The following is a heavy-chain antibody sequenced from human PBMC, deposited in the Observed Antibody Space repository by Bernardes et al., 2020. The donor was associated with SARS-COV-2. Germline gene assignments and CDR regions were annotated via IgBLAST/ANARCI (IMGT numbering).Heavy chain of an antibody. J-gene: IGHJ6*02. V-gene: IGHV3-7*03. Sequence: GGSLRLSRAASGFTFSSYWMSWVRQAPGKGLEWVANIKGDGSETYYVDSVKGRFTISRDNAKNLVFLQMNSLRAEDTAVFYCARSAGMDVWGQGTMVTVSS. CDR1: GFTFSSYW. CDR3: ARSAGMDV. CDR2: IKGDGSET.